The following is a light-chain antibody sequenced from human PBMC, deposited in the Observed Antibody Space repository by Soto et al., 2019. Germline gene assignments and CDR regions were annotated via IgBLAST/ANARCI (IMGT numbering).Light chain of an antibody. V-gene: IGLV2-14*01. CDR2: EVT. CDR1: SGDIGAYNH. CDR3: FSYKGGSAPWV. J-gene: IGLJ3*02. Sequence: QSVLTQPASVSGSPGQSITISCTGTSGDIGAYNHVSWFQQHPGKATKLLIHEVTNRPSGVPDRFSASKSGNTASLTISGLQAEDEADYYCFSYKGGSAPWVFGGGTKVTVL.